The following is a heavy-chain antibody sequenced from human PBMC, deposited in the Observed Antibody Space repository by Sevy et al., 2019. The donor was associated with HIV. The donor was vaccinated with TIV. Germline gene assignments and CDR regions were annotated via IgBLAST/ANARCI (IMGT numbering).Heavy chain of an antibody. V-gene: IGHV4-39*01. CDR2: IRYTGET. CDR3: AGPILTYNSGWSYYDY. Sequence: SETLSLTCTVSGASISSSGYYRGLIRQPPGKGLEWIASIRYTGETFYNPSLRSRVTISADTSKNQFSLQLSSVTAADTAIYFCAGPILTYNSGWSYYDYWGQGTVVTVSS. CDR1: GASISSSGYY. J-gene: IGHJ4*02. D-gene: IGHD6-19*01.